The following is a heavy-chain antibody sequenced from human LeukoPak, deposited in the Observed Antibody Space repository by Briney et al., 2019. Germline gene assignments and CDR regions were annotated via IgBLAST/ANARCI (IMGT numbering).Heavy chain of an antibody. V-gene: IGHV3-9*01. CDR2: ITWNSRKI. J-gene: IGHJ4*02. Sequence: QSGGSLRLSCEGSGFTFEDFAMHWVRQTPGKGPEWVSGITWNSRKIDYADSVKGRFTISRDNAKNSLYLEMNSLRADDTAIYYCLRGHYDEYRGQGTLVIVSS. CDR3: LRGHYDEY. CDR1: GFTFEDFA.